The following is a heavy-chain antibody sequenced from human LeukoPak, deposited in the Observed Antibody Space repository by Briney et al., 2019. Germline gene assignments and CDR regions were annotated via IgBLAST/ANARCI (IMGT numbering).Heavy chain of an antibody. CDR1: GGSFSGYY. J-gene: IGHJ4*02. D-gene: IGHD6-13*01. CDR2: INHSGSA. V-gene: IGHV4-34*01. CDR3: ARGRLGSSWYRPLDY. Sequence: SETLSLTCAVYGGSFSGYYWSWLRQPPGKGLEWIGEINHSGSANYNPSLKSRVTISVDTSKNQFSLKLSSVTAADTAVYYCARGRLGSSWYRPLDYWGQGTLVTVSS.